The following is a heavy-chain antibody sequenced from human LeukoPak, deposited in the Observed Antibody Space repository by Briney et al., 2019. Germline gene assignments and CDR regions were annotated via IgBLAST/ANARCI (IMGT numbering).Heavy chain of an antibody. J-gene: IGHJ4*02. D-gene: IGHD6-6*01. V-gene: IGHV1-2*02. CDR3: ARVKGYDSSSPGLEY. CDR1: GYTFTGCP. Sequence: ASVKVSCKASGYTFTGCPMHWVRQAPGEGLEWMGVINPKSGGTNYAQKFQGRVTMTRDTSISTAYMELSRLRSDDTAVYYCARVKGYDSSSPGLEYWGQGTLVTVSS. CDR2: INPKSGGT.